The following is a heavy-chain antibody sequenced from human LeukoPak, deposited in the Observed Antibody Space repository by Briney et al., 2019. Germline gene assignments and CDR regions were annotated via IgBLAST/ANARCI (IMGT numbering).Heavy chain of an antibody. CDR3: ARWGQVQLWAYYFDY. CDR2: IYHSGST. D-gene: IGHD5-18*01. CDR1: GYSISSGYY. J-gene: IGHJ4*02. Sequence: SETLSLTCAVSGYSISSGYYWGWIRQPPGKGLDWIGSIYHSGSTYYNPSLKRRHTISGDAPKNQFSLKQTSVTAPNTAVLPCARWGQVQLWAYYFDYWGQGTLVTVSS. V-gene: IGHV4-38-2*01.